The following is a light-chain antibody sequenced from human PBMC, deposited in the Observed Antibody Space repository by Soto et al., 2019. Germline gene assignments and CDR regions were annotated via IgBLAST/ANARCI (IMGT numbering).Light chain of an antibody. V-gene: IGKV3-15*01. CDR1: QSVSSN. Sequence: EIVMTQSPATLSVSPGERATLSSRASQSVSSNLAWYQQKPGQAPSLLIYGASTRATGIPARFSGSGSGTDFTLTISSLQSEDFAVYYCQQYNNWPRTFGQGTKVDIK. CDR2: GAS. J-gene: IGKJ1*01. CDR3: QQYNNWPRT.